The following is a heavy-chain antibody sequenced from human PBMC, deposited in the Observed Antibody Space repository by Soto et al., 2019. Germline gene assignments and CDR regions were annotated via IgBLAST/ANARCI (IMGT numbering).Heavy chain of an antibody. D-gene: IGHD3-16*02. V-gene: IGHV3-7*01. J-gene: IGHJ3*02. Sequence: PGGSLRLSCAASAFTFSSHWMSWVRQAPGKGLEWVANIKQDGSEKNYVDSVKGRFTISRDNTKNSLYLQMNSLRAEDTAVYYCARRKGTYRDASDIWGQGTMVTVSS. CDR1: AFTFSSHW. CDR3: ARRKGTYRDASDI. CDR2: IKQDGSEK.